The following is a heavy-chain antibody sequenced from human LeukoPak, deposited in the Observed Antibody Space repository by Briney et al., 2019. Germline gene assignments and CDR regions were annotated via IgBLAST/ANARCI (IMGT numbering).Heavy chain of an antibody. CDR1: GFTFSTYS. V-gene: IGHV3-48*04. J-gene: IGHJ3*02. Sequence: GGSLRLSCAASGFTFSTYSMNWVRQAPGKGLEWVSYIGTSSSTIYYADSVKGRFTISRDNAKNSLFLQMNSLRAEDTAVYYCARDRSGSWYAFDIWGQGTMVTVSS. CDR3: ARDRSGSWYAFDI. CDR2: IGTSSSTI. D-gene: IGHD6-13*01.